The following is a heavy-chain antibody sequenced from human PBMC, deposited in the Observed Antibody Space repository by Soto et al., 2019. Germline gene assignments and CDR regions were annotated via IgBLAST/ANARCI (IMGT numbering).Heavy chain of an antibody. CDR1: GFTLTTYA. CDR2: MNGAGTST. CDR3: ARGGADHYHYGMDV. D-gene: IGHD3-10*01. Sequence: GGSLRLSCAASGFTLTTYAMSWVRQPPGKGLEWVSSMNGAGTSTSYADSVKGRFTTSRDNSKNTLFLEMNSLRAEDTAVYYCARGGADHYHYGMDVWGQGTTVTVYS. J-gene: IGHJ6*02. V-gene: IGHV3-23*01.